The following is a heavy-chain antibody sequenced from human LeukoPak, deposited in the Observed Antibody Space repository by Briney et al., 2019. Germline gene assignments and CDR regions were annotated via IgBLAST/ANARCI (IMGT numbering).Heavy chain of an antibody. D-gene: IGHD3-3*01. CDR3: ASGGWLLWGWFDP. V-gene: IGHV3-30*04. CDR1: GFTFSSYA. J-gene: IGHJ5*02. CDR2: ISYDGSNK. Sequence: GGSLRLSCAASGFTFSSYAMHWVRQAPGKGLEWVAVISYDGSNKYYADSVKGRFTISRDNSKNTLYLQMNSLRAEGTAVYYCASGGWLLWGWFDPWGQGTLVTVSS.